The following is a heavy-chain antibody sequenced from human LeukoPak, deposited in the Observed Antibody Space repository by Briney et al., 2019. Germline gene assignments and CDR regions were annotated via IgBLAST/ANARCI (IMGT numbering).Heavy chain of an antibody. CDR1: GGSISSGNYY. CDR3: ARDGIYYDRSGYSPSAPI. Sequence: SETLSLTCTVSGGSISSGNYYWSWIRQPAGKGLEWIGRIYTRGGTDYNSSLKSRLTISIDTSKNQFSLKLSSVTAADTAVYYCARDGIYYDRSGYSPSAPIWGQGTMVTVSS. V-gene: IGHV4-61*02. J-gene: IGHJ3*02. CDR2: IYTRGGT. D-gene: IGHD3-22*01.